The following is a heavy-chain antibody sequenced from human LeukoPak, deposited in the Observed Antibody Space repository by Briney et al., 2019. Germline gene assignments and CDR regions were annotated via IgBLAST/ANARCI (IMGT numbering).Heavy chain of an antibody. Sequence: PSETLSLTCTVSGGSLSSHYWTWIRQPPGKGLEWIAYIYYSGSTNYNPSLKSRGTISVDTSKKQFSLKLSSVTAADTAVYYCARGRAGYSSPWGQGTLVTVSS. CDR3: ARGRAGYSSP. CDR2: IYYSGST. CDR1: GGSLSSHY. V-gene: IGHV4-59*08. D-gene: IGHD6-13*01. J-gene: IGHJ5*02.